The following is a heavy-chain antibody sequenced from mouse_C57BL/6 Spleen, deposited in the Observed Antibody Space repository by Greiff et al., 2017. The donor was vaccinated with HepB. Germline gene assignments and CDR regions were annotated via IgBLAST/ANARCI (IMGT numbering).Heavy chain of an antibody. Sequence: QVQLKESGAELMKPGASVKLSCKATGYTFTGYWIEWVKQRPGHGLEWIGEILPGSGSTNYNEKFKGKATFTADTSSNTAYMQLSSLTTEDSAIYYCARYLGTTVVPPWYFDVWGTGTTVTVSS. V-gene: IGHV1-9*01. CDR1: GYTFTGYW. D-gene: IGHD1-1*01. J-gene: IGHJ1*03. CDR2: ILPGSGST. CDR3: ARYLGTTVVPPWYFDV.